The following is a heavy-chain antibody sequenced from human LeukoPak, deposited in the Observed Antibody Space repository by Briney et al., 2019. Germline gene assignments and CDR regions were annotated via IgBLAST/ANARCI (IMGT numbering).Heavy chain of an antibody. J-gene: IGHJ4*02. V-gene: IGHV3-48*01. D-gene: IGHD3-10*01. CDR1: GFTFSSYS. CDR2: ISSSSSTI. Sequence: GGSLRLSCAASGFTFSSYSMNWVRQAPGKGLEWVSYISSSSSTIYYADSVKGRFTISRDNAKNSLYLQMNSLRAEDTAVYYCARDMAFSFPNFDYWGQGTLVTVSS. CDR3: ARDMAFSFPNFDY.